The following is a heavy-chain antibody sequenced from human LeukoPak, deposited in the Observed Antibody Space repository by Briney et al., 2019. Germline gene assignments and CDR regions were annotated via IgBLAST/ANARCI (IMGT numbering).Heavy chain of an antibody. CDR2: INPNSGGT. Sequence: GASVKVSCKASGYTFTGYYMHWVRQAPGQGLEWMGWINPNSGGTNYAQKFQGRVTMTRDTSISTAYMELSRLRSDDTAVYYCARSGSSSWEYYMDVWGKGTTVTVSS. CDR1: GYTFTGYY. V-gene: IGHV1-2*02. D-gene: IGHD6-13*01. J-gene: IGHJ6*03. CDR3: ARSGSSSWEYYMDV.